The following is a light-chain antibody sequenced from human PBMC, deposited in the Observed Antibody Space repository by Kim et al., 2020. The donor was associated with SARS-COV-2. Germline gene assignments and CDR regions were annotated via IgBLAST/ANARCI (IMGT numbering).Light chain of an antibody. Sequence: DIQMTQSPSSVSASVGDRVTVTCRASQDINNWLAWYQQKPGKAPKLLIYGASTLQSGVPSRFSGSGSGTDFTLTINSLQPEDFATYFCQQSNSFPTFTFGGGTKVDIK. CDR2: GAS. V-gene: IGKV1-12*01. J-gene: IGKJ4*01. CDR1: QDINNW. CDR3: QQSNSFPTFT.